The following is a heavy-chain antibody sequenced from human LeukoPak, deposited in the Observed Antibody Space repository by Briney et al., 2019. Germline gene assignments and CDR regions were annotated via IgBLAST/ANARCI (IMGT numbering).Heavy chain of an antibody. V-gene: IGHV1-2*02. CDR1: GYTFTGYY. J-gene: IGHJ4*02. CDR2: INPNSGGT. CDR3: ANHIDSSSWYADTLFDY. Sequence: RASVKVSCKASGYTFTGYYMHWVRQAPGQGLEWMGWINPNSGGTNYAQKFQGRVTMTRDTSISTAYMELSRLRSDDTAVYYCANHIDSSSWYADTLFDYWGQGTLVTVSS. D-gene: IGHD6-13*01.